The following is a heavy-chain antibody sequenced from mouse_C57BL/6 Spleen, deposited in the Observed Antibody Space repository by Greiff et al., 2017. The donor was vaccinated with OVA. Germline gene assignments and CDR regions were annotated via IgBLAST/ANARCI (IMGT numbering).Heavy chain of an antibody. J-gene: IGHJ2*01. CDR3: ARPLYYYGSSYDYFDY. Sequence: VKLMESGAELARPGASVKLSCKASGYTFTSYGISWVKQRTGQGLEWIGEIYPRSGNTYYNEKFKGKATLTADKSSSTAYMELRSLTSEDSAVYFCARPLYYYGSSYDYFDYWGQGTTLTVSS. V-gene: IGHV1-81*01. CDR1: GYTFTSYG. D-gene: IGHD1-1*01. CDR2: IYPRSGNT.